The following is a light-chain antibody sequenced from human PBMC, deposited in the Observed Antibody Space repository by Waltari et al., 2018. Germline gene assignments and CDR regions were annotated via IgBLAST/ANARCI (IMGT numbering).Light chain of an antibody. V-gene: IGKV3-11*01. J-gene: IGKJ5*01. CDR2: DAS. Sequence: EVVLTQSPATLSLYPGERATLSCRASQSVGSELAWYQQKAGQAPRLLIYDASNRATGISDRFSGSGSGTDFALTISSLEPEDVAVYFCQQRSNWPPITFGQGTRLEIK. CDR3: QQRSNWPPIT. CDR1: QSVGSE.